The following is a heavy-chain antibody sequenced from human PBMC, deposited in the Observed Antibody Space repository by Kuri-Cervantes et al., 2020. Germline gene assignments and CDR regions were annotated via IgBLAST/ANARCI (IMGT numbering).Heavy chain of an antibody. D-gene: IGHD2/OR15-2a*01. CDR1: GFTFSSYA. V-gene: IGHV3-30*07. CDR2: IPYDESIR. J-gene: IGHJ4*02. CDR3: VRDILYRGGRYFDT. Sequence: GGSLRLSCAASGFTFSSYAMHWVRQAPGKGLEWVTVIPYDESIRYYIDSVKGRFTISRDNSKNTLFLQMNSLRGEDTALYYCVRDILYRGGRYFDTWGQGTLVTVSS.